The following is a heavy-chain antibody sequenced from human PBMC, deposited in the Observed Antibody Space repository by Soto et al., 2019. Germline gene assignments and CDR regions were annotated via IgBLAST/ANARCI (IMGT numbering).Heavy chain of an antibody. V-gene: IGHV4-30-4*01. CDR2: IYHSGAT. J-gene: IGHJ3*01. D-gene: IGHD3-3*01. CDR1: CGSIRSGDNY. Sequence: LSLTCTVSCGSIRSGDNYCSWVRQPPGKGLECIGYIYHSGATFYVSPFKTRATIGVDTSKNQFSLRLNSVTAADTAMYYCARVALSGHYRRAFDVWGQGTVVTVSS. CDR3: ARVALSGHYRRAFDV.